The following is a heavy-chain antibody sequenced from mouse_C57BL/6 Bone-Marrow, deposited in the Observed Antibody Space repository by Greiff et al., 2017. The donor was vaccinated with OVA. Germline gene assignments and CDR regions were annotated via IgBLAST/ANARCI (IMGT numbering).Heavy chain of an antibody. CDR3: ARRRYYGSSYWYFDV. CDR2: IDPSDSYT. J-gene: IGHJ1*03. D-gene: IGHD1-1*01. V-gene: IGHV1-50*01. Sequence: VQLQQSGAELVKPGASVKLSCKASGYTFTSYWMQWVQQRPGQGLEWIGEIDPSDSYTNYNQKFKGKATLTVDTSSSTAYMQLSSLTSEDSAVYYCARRRYYGSSYWYFDVWGTGTTVTVSS. CDR1: GYTFTSYW.